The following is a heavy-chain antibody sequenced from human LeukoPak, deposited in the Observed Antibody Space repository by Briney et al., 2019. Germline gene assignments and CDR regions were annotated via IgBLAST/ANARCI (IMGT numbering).Heavy chain of an antibody. Sequence: QPGRSLRLSCAGSGFTFGGYAFHWVRQAPGKGLEWVAVISYDGRNTYYAESVKGRFTISRDDSKNTLYLQMNNLRVEDTAMYYCARPLDTSGWYGEIDYWGQGTLVIVSS. D-gene: IGHD6-19*01. V-gene: IGHV3-30*03. CDR3: ARPLDTSGWYGEIDY. CDR2: ISYDGRNT. CDR1: GFTFGGYA. J-gene: IGHJ4*02.